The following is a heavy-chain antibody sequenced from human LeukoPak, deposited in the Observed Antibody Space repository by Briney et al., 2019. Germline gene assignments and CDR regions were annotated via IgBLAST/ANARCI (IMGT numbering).Heavy chain of an antibody. CDR1: GYSFTSYW. CDR2: SYPGDSDT. CDR3: ARPLYSSSWYYFDY. V-gene: IGHV5-51*01. D-gene: IGHD6-13*01. Sequence: GESLKISCKGSGYSFTSYWFGWVRQMPGKGLEWMGSSYPGDSDTRDSPSFQGQVTISADKFISHTYLQWSRLKASDTAMYYCARPLYSSSWYYFDYWGQGTLVTVSS. J-gene: IGHJ4*02.